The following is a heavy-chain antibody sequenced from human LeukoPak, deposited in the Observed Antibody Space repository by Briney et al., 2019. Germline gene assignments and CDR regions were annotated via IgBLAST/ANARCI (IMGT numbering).Heavy chain of an antibody. V-gene: IGHV1-8*01. CDR2: MNPNNGNT. D-gene: IGHD6-13*01. Sequence: ASVKVSCKASGYTFINYDINWVRQAPGQGLEWVGGMNPNNGNTDYAQKFQGRVTMTRSTSISTAYMELSSLRSDDTAVYYCAREADSSSLDYWGQGTLVTVSS. CDR3: AREADSSSLDY. J-gene: IGHJ4*02. CDR1: GYTFINYD.